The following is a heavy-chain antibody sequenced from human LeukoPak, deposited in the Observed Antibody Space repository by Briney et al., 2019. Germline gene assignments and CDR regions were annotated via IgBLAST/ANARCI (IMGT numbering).Heavy chain of an antibody. CDR3: ARHRGEWLGREYFQH. V-gene: IGHV4-39*01. Sequence: SETLSLTCTVSGGSNSSSSYYWGWIRQPPGKGLEWIGSIFYSGSTYYNPSLKSRVTISVDTSKNQFSLKLSSVTAADTAVYYCARHRGEWLGREYFQHWGQGTLVTVSS. CDR1: GGSNSSSSYY. D-gene: IGHD6-19*01. J-gene: IGHJ1*01. CDR2: IFYSGST.